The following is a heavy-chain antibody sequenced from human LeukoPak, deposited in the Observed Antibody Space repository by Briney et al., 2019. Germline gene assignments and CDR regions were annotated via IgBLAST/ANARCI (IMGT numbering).Heavy chain of an antibody. V-gene: IGHV3-74*01. Sequence: GSLRLSCSASGFTFSSYWMHWVRQAPGKGLVWVSRINSDGSSTSYADSGKGRFTISRDNAKNSLYLQMNSLRAEDTAVYYCARVGYCSGGSCYSGGTGMDYWGQGTLVTVPS. CDR2: INSDGSST. J-gene: IGHJ4*02. CDR1: GFTFSSYW. D-gene: IGHD2-15*01. CDR3: ARVGYCSGGSCYSGGTGMDY.